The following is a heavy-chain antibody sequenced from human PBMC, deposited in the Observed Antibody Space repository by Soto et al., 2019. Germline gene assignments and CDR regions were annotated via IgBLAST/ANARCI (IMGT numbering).Heavy chain of an antibody. V-gene: IGHV4-31*03. CDR3: ARTHCSSTSCYRLDP. Sequence: SETLSLTCTVSGGSISSGVYYWSWIRHHPGKGLEWIGYIYYSGSTYYNPSLKSRVTISVDTSKNQFSLKLSSVTAADTAVYYCARTHCSSTSCYRLDPWGQGTLVTVSS. CDR2: IYYSGST. CDR1: GGSISSGVYY. J-gene: IGHJ5*02. D-gene: IGHD2-2*02.